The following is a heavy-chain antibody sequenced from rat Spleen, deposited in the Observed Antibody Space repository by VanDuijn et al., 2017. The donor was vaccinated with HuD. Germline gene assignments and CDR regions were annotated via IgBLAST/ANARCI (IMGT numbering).Heavy chain of an antibody. CDR3: ARHYGGYSEYVMDA. CDR1: GFTFSNYD. J-gene: IGHJ4*01. Sequence: EVQLVESGGGLVQPGRSLKLSCAASGFTFSNYDMAWVRQAPTKGLEWVASLITGGGNTYYRDSVKGRITIPRDNAKSTLYLQMDSLRSEETANYYCARHYGGYSEYVMDAWGQGASVTVSS. V-gene: IGHV5S11*01. D-gene: IGHD1-11*01. CDR2: LITGGGNT.